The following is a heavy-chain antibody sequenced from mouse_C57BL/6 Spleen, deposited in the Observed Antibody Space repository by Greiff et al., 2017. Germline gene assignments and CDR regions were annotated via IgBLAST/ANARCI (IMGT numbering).Heavy chain of an antibody. CDR2: MVPNSGGT. J-gene: IGHJ2*01. Sequence: QVQLQQPGAELVKPGASVKQSCKASGYTFTSYWMHWVKQRPGRGLEWIGRMVPNSGGTKYNEKFKRKATLNLDKHSSTAYMQLSSLTSEDSAVYYSASLTGTFFDYWGESATLTVSS. CDR1: GYTFTSYW. CDR3: ASLTGTFFDY. D-gene: IGHD4-1*01. V-gene: IGHV1-72*01.